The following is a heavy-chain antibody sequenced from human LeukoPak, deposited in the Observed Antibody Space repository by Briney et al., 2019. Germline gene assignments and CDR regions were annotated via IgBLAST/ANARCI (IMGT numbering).Heavy chain of an antibody. CDR2: IYYRGST. CDR3: ARGIFWFDP. Sequence: SETLSLTCTVSGGSISSYYWSWIRQPPGKGLEWIGYIYYRGSTNYNPSLKSRVTISVDTSKNQFSLKLSSVTAADTAVYYCARGIFWFDPWGQGTLVTVSS. V-gene: IGHV4-59*01. CDR1: GGSISSYY. J-gene: IGHJ5*02. D-gene: IGHD2-15*01.